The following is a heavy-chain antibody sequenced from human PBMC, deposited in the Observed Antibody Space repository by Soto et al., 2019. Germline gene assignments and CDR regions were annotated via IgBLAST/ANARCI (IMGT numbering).Heavy chain of an antibody. CDR3: AREDVVVVAGDNYMDV. D-gene: IGHD2-15*01. Sequence: GVSLRLSCAASGFTFSSYWMHWVRQAPGKGLVWVSRINSDGSSTSYADSVKGRFTISRDNAKNTLYLQMNSLRAEDTAVYSWAREDVVVVAGDNYMDVWGKGTTVTVSS. J-gene: IGHJ6*03. CDR1: GFTFSSYW. CDR2: INSDGSST. V-gene: IGHV3-74*01.